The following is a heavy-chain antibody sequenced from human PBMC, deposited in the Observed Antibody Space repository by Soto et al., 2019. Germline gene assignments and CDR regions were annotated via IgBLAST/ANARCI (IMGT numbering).Heavy chain of an antibody. J-gene: IGHJ6*02. CDR2: VSAYNGNT. CDR1: GYTFSSYF. CDR3: ARQNYYSGMDV. V-gene: IGHV1-18*01. Sequence: QVQLVQSGAEVKKPGASVKVSCKASGYTFSSYFITWVRQAPGQGLEWMGWVSAYNGNTNYAQMLQGRVAMTTDTCTSTAYMELRSLRSDDTAVYYCARQNYYSGMDVWGQGTTVTVSS.